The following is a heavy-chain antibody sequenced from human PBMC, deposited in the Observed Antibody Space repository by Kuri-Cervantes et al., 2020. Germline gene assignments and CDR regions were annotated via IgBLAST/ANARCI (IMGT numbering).Heavy chain of an antibody. D-gene: IGHD6-13*01. J-gene: IGHJ4*02. CDR2: IYYSGST. Sequence: GSLRLSCTVSGGSISSYYWSWIRQPAGKGLEWIGYIYYSGSTYYNPSLKSRVTISVDTSKNQFSLKLSSVTAADTAVYYCARPSSWYYFDYWGQGTLVTVSS. V-gene: IGHV4-59*08. CDR1: GGSISSYY. CDR3: ARPSSWYYFDY.